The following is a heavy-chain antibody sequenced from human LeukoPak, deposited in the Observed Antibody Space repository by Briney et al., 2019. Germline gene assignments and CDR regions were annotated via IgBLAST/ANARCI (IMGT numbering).Heavy chain of an antibody. CDR2: IYTSGDT. CDR1: GDSINSGTSY. CDR3: ARKAPGAFDI. J-gene: IGHJ3*02. V-gene: IGHV4-61*02. Sequence: PSETLSLTCTVSGDSINSGTSYWSWIRQPAGKGLEWIGRIYTSGDTNYNPSLKSRVTISVDTSKNQFSLKLSSVTAADTAVYYCARKAPGAFDIWGQGTMVTVSS.